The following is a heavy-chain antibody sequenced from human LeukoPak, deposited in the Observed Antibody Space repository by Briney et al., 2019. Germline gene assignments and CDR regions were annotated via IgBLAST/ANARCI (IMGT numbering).Heavy chain of an antibody. CDR3: ASTTVSGGSWARYYYYYGMDV. CDR1: GFTFSSYA. V-gene: IGHV3-23*01. CDR2: ISGSGGST. Sequence: GGSLRLSCAASGFTFSSYAMSWVRQAPGKGLEWVSGISGSGGSTYYADSVKGRFTISRDNSKNTLYLQMNSLRAEDTAVYYCASTTVSGGSWARYYYYYGMDVWGQGTTITVSS. D-gene: IGHD2-15*01. J-gene: IGHJ6*02.